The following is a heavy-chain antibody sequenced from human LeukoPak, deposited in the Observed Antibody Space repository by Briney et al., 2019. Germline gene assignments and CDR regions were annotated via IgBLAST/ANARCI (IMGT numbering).Heavy chain of an antibody. V-gene: IGHV5-10-1*01. CDR3: ARRGDYVWGSYRMYYFDY. Sequence: GESLRISCKGSGYSFTSYWISWVRQMPGKGLEWMGRIDPSDSYTNYSPSFQGHVTISADKSISTTYLQWSSLKASDTAMYYCARRGDYVWGSYRMYYFDYWGQGTLVTVSS. CDR1: GYSFTSYW. J-gene: IGHJ4*02. D-gene: IGHD3-16*02. CDR2: IDPSDSYT.